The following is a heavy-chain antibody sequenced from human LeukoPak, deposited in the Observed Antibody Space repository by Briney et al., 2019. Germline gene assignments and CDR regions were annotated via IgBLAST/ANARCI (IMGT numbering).Heavy chain of an antibody. D-gene: IGHD6-13*01. CDR2: ISSSGSTI. Sequence: GGSLRLSCAASGFTFSDYYMSWIRQAPGKGLEWVSYISSSGSTIYYADSVKGRFTISRDNAKNSLYLQMNSLRAVDTAVYYCARCKGIAAAGTLNGWGQGTLVTVSS. J-gene: IGHJ4*02. V-gene: IGHV3-11*01. CDR1: GFTFSDYY. CDR3: ARCKGIAAAGTLNG.